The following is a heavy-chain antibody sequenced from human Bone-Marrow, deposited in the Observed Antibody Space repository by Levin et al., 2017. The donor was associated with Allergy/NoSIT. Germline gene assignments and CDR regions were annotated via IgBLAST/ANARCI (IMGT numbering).Heavy chain of an antibody. CDR3: ARVSTSDIYYFES. CDR2: IRKKVHSYTT. V-gene: IGHV3-72*01. J-gene: IGHJ4*02. Sequence: SCEASGFSFSDHYMDWVRQAPGKGLEWVGHIRKKVHSYTTEYAASVKGRFTVSRDDSKNLLYLQMSSLRTEDTAVYYCARVSTSDIYYFESWGQGTLVTVSS. CDR1: GFSFSDHY. D-gene: IGHD5/OR15-5a*01.